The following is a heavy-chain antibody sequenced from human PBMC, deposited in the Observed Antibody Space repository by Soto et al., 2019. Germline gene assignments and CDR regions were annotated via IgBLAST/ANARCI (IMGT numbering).Heavy chain of an antibody. V-gene: IGHV1-18*01. CDR3: ARDFTKSSSWPYYFDY. J-gene: IGHJ4*02. CDR1: GYTFTTYG. D-gene: IGHD6-13*01. Sequence: GASVKVSCKASGYTFTTYGISWGRQAPGQGLEWMGWISAYSGSTKFAQKLQGRVTMTTDTSTTTAYMELRSLTSDDTAVYYCARDFTKSSSWPYYFDYWGQGTLVTVSS. CDR2: ISAYSGST.